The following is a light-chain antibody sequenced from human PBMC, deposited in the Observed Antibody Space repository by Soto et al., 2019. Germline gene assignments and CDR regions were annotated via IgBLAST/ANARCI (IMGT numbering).Light chain of an antibody. J-gene: IGLJ2*01. Sequence: QSVLTQPPSVSAAPGQKVTISCSGSSSNIGKNFVSWYQQLPGTAPKLLTYDNNERPSGIPARFSASRSGTSATLGITGLQTGDEADYYCGTWDTRLSAVVFGGGTKLTVL. CDR2: DNN. V-gene: IGLV1-51*01. CDR1: SSNIGKNF. CDR3: GTWDTRLSAVV.